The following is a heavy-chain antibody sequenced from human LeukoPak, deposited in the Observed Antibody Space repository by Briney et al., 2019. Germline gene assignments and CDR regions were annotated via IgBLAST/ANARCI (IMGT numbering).Heavy chain of an antibody. Sequence: PSETLSLTCAVYGRSFSGYYWSWIRQPPGKGLEWIGEINHSGSTNYNPSLKSRVTISVDTSKNQSSLKLSSVTAADTAVYYCARGYSSSSWFDPWGQGTLVTVSS. CDR3: ARGYSSSSWFDP. CDR2: INHSGST. J-gene: IGHJ5*02. D-gene: IGHD6-13*01. V-gene: IGHV4-34*01. CDR1: GRSFSGYY.